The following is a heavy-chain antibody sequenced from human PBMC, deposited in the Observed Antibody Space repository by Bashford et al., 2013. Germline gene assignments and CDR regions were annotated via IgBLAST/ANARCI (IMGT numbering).Heavy chain of an antibody. V-gene: IGHV4-39*02. Sequence: WIRQPPGKGLEWIGSIYYSGSTYYNPSLKSRLTVSVDTSKNQFSLKLSSVTAADTAVYYXARELVSSRGHALGSQPGXPQDFWGQGTLVT. D-gene: IGHD2-8*01. J-gene: IGHJ4*02. CDR3: ARELVSSRGHALGSQPGXPQDF. CDR2: IYYSGST.